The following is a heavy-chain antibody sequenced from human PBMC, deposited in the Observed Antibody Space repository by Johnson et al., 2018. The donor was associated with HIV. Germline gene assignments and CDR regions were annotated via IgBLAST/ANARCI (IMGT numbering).Heavy chain of an antibody. CDR1: GFTFSSYA. Sequence: EVQLVESGGGVVQPGRSLRLSCAASGFTFSSYAMSWVRQAPGKGLEWVSAIGTAGDTYYPGSVKGRFTISRENAKNSLYLQMNSLRAGDTAVYYCAREGMYSSYQGSFDIWGQGTMVTVSS. J-gene: IGHJ3*02. CDR2: IGTAGDT. CDR3: AREGMYSSYQGSFDI. V-gene: IGHV3-13*01. D-gene: IGHD6-6*01.